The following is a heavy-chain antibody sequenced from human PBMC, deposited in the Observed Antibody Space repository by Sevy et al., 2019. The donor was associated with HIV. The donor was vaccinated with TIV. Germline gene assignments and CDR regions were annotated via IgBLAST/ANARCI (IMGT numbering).Heavy chain of an antibody. J-gene: IGHJ6*02. Sequence: GGSLRLSCAASGFTFSSYWMSWVRQAPGKGLEWVANIKQDGSEKYYVDSVKGRFTISRDNAKNSLYLQMNSLRAEDTAVYYCARVLLDYGDYPDDYYYYYGMDVWGQGTTVTVSS. CDR1: GFTFSSYW. D-gene: IGHD4-17*01. CDR2: IKQDGSEK. CDR3: ARVLLDYGDYPDDYYYYYGMDV. V-gene: IGHV3-7*01.